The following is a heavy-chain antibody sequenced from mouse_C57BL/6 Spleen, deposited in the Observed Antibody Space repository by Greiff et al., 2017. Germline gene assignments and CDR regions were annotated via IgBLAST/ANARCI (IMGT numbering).Heavy chain of an antibody. D-gene: IGHD2-3*01. J-gene: IGHJ3*01. Sequence: EVMLVESGEGLVKPGGSLKLSCAASGFTFSSYAMSWVRQTPETRLEWVAYISSGGDYLYYADTVKGRFTISIANARRSLYLQMRSLQSEVTAMYYCSRGEFYGGYYESPFAYWGQGTLVTVSA. V-gene: IGHV5-9-1*02. CDR2: ISSGGDYL. CDR3: SRGEFYGGYYESPFAY. CDR1: GFTFSSYA.